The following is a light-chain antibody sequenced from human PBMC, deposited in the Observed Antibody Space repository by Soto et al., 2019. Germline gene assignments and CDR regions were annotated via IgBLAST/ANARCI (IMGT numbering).Light chain of an antibody. CDR2: DTN. Sequence: QSVLTQPPSVSAAPGQKATTSSSGRVSNIGKNDVSWYLQLPGAAPKLLIYDTNKRPSGIPDRFSGSKSGTSATLGITGLQTGDEADYFCGTWDTRLSVVVFGGGTKVTVL. CDR1: VSNIGKND. CDR3: GTWDTRLSVVV. V-gene: IGLV1-51*01. J-gene: IGLJ2*01.